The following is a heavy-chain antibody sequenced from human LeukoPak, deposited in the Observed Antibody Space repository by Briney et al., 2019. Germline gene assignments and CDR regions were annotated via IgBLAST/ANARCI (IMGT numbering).Heavy chain of an antibody. V-gene: IGHV4-59*01. CDR3: ARVFGNGDDAFD. CDR2: IYYSGST. J-gene: IGHJ3*02. D-gene: IGHD3-10*02. CDR1: GASISSYY. Sequence: SETLSLTCTVSGASISSYYWSWIRQPPGKGLEWVGYIYYSGSTNYNPSLKSRVTISVDTSKNQFSLKLSSVTAADTAVYYCARVFGNGDDAFDMGPRDNGHRLF.